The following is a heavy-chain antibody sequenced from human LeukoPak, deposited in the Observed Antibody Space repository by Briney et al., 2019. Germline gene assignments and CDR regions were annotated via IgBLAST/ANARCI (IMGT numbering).Heavy chain of an antibody. Sequence: ASVKVSCKASGYTFTIYYMHWVRQAPGQGLEWMGITNPSGGSTSYAQEFQGRVAMTRDTSTSTVYMELNSLRSDDTAVYYCARGQTLGAYDIVTGRPYGMDVWGKGTTVTVSS. J-gene: IGHJ6*04. D-gene: IGHD3-9*01. CDR1: GYTFTIYY. CDR3: ARGQTLGAYDIVTGRPYGMDV. CDR2: TNPSGGST. V-gene: IGHV1-46*01.